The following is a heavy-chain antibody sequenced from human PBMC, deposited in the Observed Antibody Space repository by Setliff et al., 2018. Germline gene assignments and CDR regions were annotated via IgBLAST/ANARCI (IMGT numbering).Heavy chain of an antibody. V-gene: IGHV3-23*01. CDR3: TKDSSGRDAFAI. CDR1: GFSFSSYA. D-gene: IGHD3-22*01. J-gene: IGHJ3*02. CDR2: ISGGGSRT. Sequence: GGSLRLSCAASGFSFSSYAMNWVRQAPGKGLEWVSGISGGGSRTYYADSVKGRVTISRDNSKDTLYLQMNIVRAEDTAVYYCTKDSSGRDAFAIWGQGTMVTVSS.